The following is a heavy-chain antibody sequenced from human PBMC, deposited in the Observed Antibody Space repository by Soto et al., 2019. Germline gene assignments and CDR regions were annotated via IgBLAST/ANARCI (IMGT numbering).Heavy chain of an antibody. CDR1: GYTFTSYD. J-gene: IGHJ5*02. Sequence: ASGKVSCKASGYTFTSYDINWVRQATGQGLEWMGWMNPNSGNTGYAQKFQGRATMTRNTSISTAYMELSSLRSEDTAVYYCARRYGSVWFDPWGQGTLVTVSS. CDR2: MNPNSGNT. CDR3: ARRYGSVWFDP. D-gene: IGHD1-1*01. V-gene: IGHV1-8*01.